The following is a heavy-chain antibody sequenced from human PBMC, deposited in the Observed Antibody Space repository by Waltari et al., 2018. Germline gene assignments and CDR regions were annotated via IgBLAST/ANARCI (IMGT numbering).Heavy chain of an antibody. J-gene: IGHJ4*02. CDR2: VFSTGGP. Sequence: QVLLQESGPGLVQASETLSLTCTVSGDSISSADYYWSWIRQPAGKEMQWIGRVFSTGGPNSHPSLYRRATISADSSKNQFSLSLTSVTAADTATYYCAREDLAVRKTGGFDYWGQGVLVSVSS. D-gene: IGHD6-19*01. V-gene: IGHV4-61*02. CDR3: AREDLAVRKTGGFDY. CDR1: GDSISSADYY.